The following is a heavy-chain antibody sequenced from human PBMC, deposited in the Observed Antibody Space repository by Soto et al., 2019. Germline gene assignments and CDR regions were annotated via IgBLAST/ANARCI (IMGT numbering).Heavy chain of an antibody. CDR2: IYYSGRS. CDR3: GSDWGSGIAPRNWFGP. CDR1: GGSISSGDYY. J-gene: IGHJ5*02. Sequence: PSETLSLTCTVSGGSISSGDYYWSWIRQPPGKGLEWRGYIYYSGRSYYHASLKSRVSISVDTSKKLCSRKLGSVTAADTAVYYCGSDWGSGIAPRNWFGPWGEGNPVPVCS. D-gene: IGHD6-13*01. V-gene: IGHV4-30-4*01.